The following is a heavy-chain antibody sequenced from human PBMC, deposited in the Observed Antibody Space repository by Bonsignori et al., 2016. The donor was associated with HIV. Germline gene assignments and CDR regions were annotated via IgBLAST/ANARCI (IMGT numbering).Heavy chain of an antibody. CDR3: ARALSCSGGSCNSDAFDI. D-gene: IGHD2-15*01. CDR2: ISTYNGNT. V-gene: IGHV1-18*01. J-gene: IGHJ3*02. Sequence: WVRQAPGQGLEWMGWISTYNGNTKFAQNLKGRVTMTTDTSTNTAYMDLRSLKSDDTAVYYCARALSCSGGSCNSDAFDIWGQGTMVTVSS.